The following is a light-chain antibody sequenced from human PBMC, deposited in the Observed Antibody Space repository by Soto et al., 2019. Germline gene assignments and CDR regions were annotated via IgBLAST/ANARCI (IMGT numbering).Light chain of an antibody. CDR2: GAS. V-gene: IGKV3-15*01. CDR1: QSINKN. Sequence: EIVMTQSPATLSVSPGGSATLSCRASQSINKNLPWYQQRPGQAPRLLIYGASTKATDIPARFSGRGSGTDFALTISSLQSEDVAVYYCQQYIDWVPFTFGPGIKVDIK. J-gene: IGKJ3*01. CDR3: QQYIDWVPFT.